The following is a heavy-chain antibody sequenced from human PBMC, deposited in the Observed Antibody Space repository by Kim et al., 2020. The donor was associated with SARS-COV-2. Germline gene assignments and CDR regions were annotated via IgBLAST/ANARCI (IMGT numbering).Heavy chain of an antibody. V-gene: IGHV1-24*01. J-gene: IGHJ4*02. CDR2: T. CDR3: ATFTYSSRGDY. Sequence: TIYAQKFQGRVTMTEDTSTDTAYMELSSLRSEDTAVYYCATFTYSSRGDYWGQGTLVTVSS. D-gene: IGHD3-16*01.